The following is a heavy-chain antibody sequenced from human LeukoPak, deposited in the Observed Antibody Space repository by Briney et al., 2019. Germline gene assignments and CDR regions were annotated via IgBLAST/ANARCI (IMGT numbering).Heavy chain of an antibody. CDR2: ISSSGSTI. D-gene: IGHD3-9*01. J-gene: IGHJ4*02. V-gene: IGHV3-48*03. CDR1: GFTFSSYE. Sequence: PGGSLRLSCAASGFTFSSYEMNWVRQAPGKGLEWVSYISSSGSTIYYADSVKGRFTISRDNAKNSLYLQMNSLRAEDTAVYYCTALRYFDWHLDYWGQGTLVTVSS. CDR3: TALRYFDWHLDY.